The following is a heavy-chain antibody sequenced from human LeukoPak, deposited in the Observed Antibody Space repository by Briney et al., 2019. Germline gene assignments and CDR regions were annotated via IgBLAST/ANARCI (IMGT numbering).Heavy chain of an antibody. Sequence: SETLSLTRTVSGGSISSGSYYWSWIRQPPGKGLKWIGYIYHSGSTYYNPSLKSRVTISVDRSKNQFSLKLSSVTAADTAVYYCASSDDRIGYYMDVWGKGTTVTVSS. CDR2: IYHSGST. J-gene: IGHJ6*03. V-gene: IGHV4-30-2*01. CDR1: GGSISSGSYY. CDR3: ASSDDRIGYYMDV. D-gene: IGHD2-21*01.